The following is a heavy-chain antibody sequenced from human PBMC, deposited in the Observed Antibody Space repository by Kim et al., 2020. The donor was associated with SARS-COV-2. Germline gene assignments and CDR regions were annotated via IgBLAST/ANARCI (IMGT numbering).Heavy chain of an antibody. J-gene: IGHJ6*02. V-gene: IGHV3-21*01. Sequence: GGSLRLSCKSSGFTFSAFSMKWVRQAPGKGLEWVAYIGTDTSLINYGDSVKGRFTIYRDNTRGSLYLQINSLRPEDSALYYCAREGFYSGLDVWGQGTTVTVTS. CDR1: GFTFSAFS. CDR3: AREGFYSGLDV. CDR2: IGTDTSLI.